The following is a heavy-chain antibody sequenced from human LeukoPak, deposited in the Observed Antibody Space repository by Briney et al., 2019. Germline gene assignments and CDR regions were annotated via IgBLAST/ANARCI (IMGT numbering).Heavy chain of an antibody. CDR2: ISGSGGST. D-gene: IGHD3-22*01. CDR1: GFTFSSYA. Sequence: RGSLRLSCAASGFTFSSYAMSWVRQAPGKGLEWVSAISGSGGSTYYADSVKGRFTISRDNSKNTLYLQMNSLRAEDTAVYYCAKSLAYYYDSSGYYENNYFDYWGQGTLVTVSS. CDR3: AKSLAYYYDSSGYYENNYFDY. V-gene: IGHV3-23*01. J-gene: IGHJ4*02.